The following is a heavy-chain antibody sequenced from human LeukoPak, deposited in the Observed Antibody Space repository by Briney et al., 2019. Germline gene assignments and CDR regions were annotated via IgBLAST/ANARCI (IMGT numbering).Heavy chain of an antibody. V-gene: IGHV1-8*01. Sequence: EASVTVSCKASGYTFTSYDINWVRQATGQGLEWMGWMNPNSGNTGYAQKFQGRVTMTRNTSISTAYMELSSLRSEDTAVYYCARGIRKVRGVITTNWFDPWGQGTLVTVSS. J-gene: IGHJ5*02. CDR1: GYTFTSYD. D-gene: IGHD3-10*01. CDR2: MNPNSGNT. CDR3: ARGIRKVRGVITTNWFDP.